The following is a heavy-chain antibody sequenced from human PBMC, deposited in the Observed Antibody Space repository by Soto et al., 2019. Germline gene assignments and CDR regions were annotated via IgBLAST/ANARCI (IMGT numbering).Heavy chain of an antibody. CDR3: AKFGDRDAFDI. Sequence: VQLVESGGGLVQPGGSLRLSCAASGFTFSSYGMHWVRQAPGKGLEWVAVISYDGSNKYYADSVKGRFTISRDNSKNTLYLQMNSLRAEDTAVYYCAKFGDRDAFDIWGQGTMVTVSS. CDR2: ISYDGSNK. D-gene: IGHD4-17*01. CDR1: GFTFSSYG. V-gene: IGHV3-30*18. J-gene: IGHJ3*02.